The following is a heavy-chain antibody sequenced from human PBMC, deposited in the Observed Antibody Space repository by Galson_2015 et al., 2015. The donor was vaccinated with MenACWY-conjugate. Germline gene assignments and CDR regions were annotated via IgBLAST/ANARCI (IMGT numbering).Heavy chain of an antibody. J-gene: IGHJ6*02. D-gene: IGHD1-26*01. Sequence: QSGAEVKKSGESLKISCQGSGYSFTTYWIAWVRQMPGRGLEWVGLISPGDSNTRYSPSFQGQVTISADKSISTAYLQWRSLKASDPAMYYCARHPPGGRGLDVWGQGTTVTVSS. CDR2: ISPGDSNT. V-gene: IGHV5-51*01. CDR1: GYSFTTYW. CDR3: ARHPPGGRGLDV.